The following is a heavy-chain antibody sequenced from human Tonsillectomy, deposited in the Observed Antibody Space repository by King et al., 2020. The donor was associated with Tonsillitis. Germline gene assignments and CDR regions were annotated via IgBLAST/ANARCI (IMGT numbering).Heavy chain of an antibody. Sequence: QLVQSGAEVKKPGSSVKVSCKVSGGTFSSYAISWVRQAPGQGLEWMGGIIPMFGTANYAQKFQGRVTVTADESTSTAYMELSSLRSEDTAVYYCARAGFYYDGGGYYFIVYEYWGQGPLVTVSS. J-gene: IGHJ4*02. CDR1: GGTFSSYA. V-gene: IGHV1-69*01. D-gene: IGHD3-22*01. CDR3: ARAGFYYDGGGYYFIVYEY. CDR2: IIPMFGTA.